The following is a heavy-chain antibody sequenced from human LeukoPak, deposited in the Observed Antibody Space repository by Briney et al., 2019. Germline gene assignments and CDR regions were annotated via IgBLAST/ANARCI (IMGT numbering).Heavy chain of an antibody. D-gene: IGHD6-13*01. CDR3: ARDPGIAAAGTVGYFDY. V-gene: IGHV3-7*01. CDR1: GFIFSNYW. Sequence: GGSLRLSCAVSGFIFSNYWMSWVRQAPGKGLEWVANIKQDEGEKYYVDSVKGRFTISRDSAKNSLYLQMNSLTAEDTAVYYCARDPGIAAAGTVGYFDYWGQGTLVTVSS. CDR2: IKQDEGEK. J-gene: IGHJ4*02.